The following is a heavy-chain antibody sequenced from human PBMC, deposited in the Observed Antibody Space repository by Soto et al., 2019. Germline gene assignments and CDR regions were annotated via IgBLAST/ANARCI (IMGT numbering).Heavy chain of an antibody. Sequence: SETLSLTCTVSGGSISSYYWSWIRQPPGKGLEWIGYIYYSGSTNYNPSLKSRVTISVDTSKNQFSLKLSSVTAADTAVYYCARVGFLGGMDVWCQGTTVTVSS. J-gene: IGHJ6*02. CDR1: GGSISSYY. V-gene: IGHV4-59*01. CDR2: IYYSGST. CDR3: ARVGFLGGMDV.